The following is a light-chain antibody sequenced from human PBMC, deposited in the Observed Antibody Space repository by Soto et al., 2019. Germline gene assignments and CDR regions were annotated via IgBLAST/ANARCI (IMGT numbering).Light chain of an antibody. J-gene: IGKJ3*01. CDR1: PGISSY. V-gene: IGKV1-9*01. CDR2: AAS. Sequence: DIQLTQSPSFLSASVGDRVTITCRASPGISSYLAWYQQKPGKAPKLLIYAASTLQSGVPSRFSGSGSGTEFTLTSSSLQPEDFATYYCQQLNSYPPTFGPGTKVDIK. CDR3: QQLNSYPPT.